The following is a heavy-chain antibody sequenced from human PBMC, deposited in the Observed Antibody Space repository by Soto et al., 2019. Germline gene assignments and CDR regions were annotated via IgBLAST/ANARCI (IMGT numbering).Heavy chain of an antibody. D-gene: IGHD2-8*01. CDR1: GFTFSSHA. J-gene: IGHJ4*02. CDR3: AREIFAAAYAATSAFDL. V-gene: IGHV3-23*01. Sequence: GGSLRLSCAASGFTFSSHAMGWLRQAPGTGPEWVAFVDGSGYDTSYAESVKGRFTVSRDNSDNSLYLHMDSLRAEDTGRYFCAREIFAAAYAATSAFDLWGQGALVTVPS. CDR2: VDGSGYDT.